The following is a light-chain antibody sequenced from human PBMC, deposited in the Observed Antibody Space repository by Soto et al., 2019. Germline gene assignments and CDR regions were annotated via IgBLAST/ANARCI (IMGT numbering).Light chain of an antibody. CDR3: QSYDSSLSGAV. V-gene: IGLV1-40*01. Sequence: QAVVTQPPSVSGAPGQRVTISCTGNSSNIGAGYDVHWYQQLPGTAPKLLIYGNINRPSGVPDRFSGSKSGTSASLAITGLQAEDEADYYCQSYDSSLSGAVFGGGTQLTVL. CDR2: GNI. J-gene: IGLJ7*01. CDR1: SSNIGAGYD.